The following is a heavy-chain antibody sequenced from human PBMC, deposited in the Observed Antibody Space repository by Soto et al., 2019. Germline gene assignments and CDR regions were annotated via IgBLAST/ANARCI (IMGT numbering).Heavy chain of an antibody. D-gene: IGHD3-9*01. CDR2: VAACDVTI. CDR1: GFTFNNFA. J-gene: IGHJ6*04. CDR3: AKDGTGGPCPFLAV. V-gene: IGHV3-23*01. Sequence: PGGSLRLSCAASGFTFNNFAMTWVRQAPGKALEWVSTVAACDVTIYYPDSVGGGFTIPRDISKNPLYLQLNSLRADDTALYFCAKDGTGGPCPFLAVWGKGTTVTVSS.